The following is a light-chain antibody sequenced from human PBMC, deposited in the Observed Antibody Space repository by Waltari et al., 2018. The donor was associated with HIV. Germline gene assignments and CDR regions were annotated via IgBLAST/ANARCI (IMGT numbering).Light chain of an antibody. CDR1: QLGDTY. CDR2: QDT. J-gene: IGLJ2*01. V-gene: IGLV3-1*01. Sequence: SFDLPQPPSVSVSPGQSATITCPGEQLGDTYTSWYQQKPGHSPVMVIFQDTRRPSGIPERFSGSYSGDTATLTISGTQTLDEADYYCQAWDTNTAQVVFGGGTKLTVL. CDR3: QAWDTNTAQVV.